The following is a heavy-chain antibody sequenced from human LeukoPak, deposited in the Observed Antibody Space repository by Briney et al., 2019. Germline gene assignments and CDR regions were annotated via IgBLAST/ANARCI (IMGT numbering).Heavy chain of an antibody. D-gene: IGHD1-26*01. V-gene: IGHV1-46*01. CDR1: GYTFTGYY. CDR3: ARSGGGVGATLDEYFQH. Sequence: GASVKVSCKASGYTFTGYYMHWVRQAPGQGLEWMGIINPSGGSTSYAQKFQGRVTMTRDMSTSTVYMELSSLRSEDTAVYYCARSGGGVGATLDEYFQHWGQGTLVTVSS. CDR2: INPSGGST. J-gene: IGHJ1*01.